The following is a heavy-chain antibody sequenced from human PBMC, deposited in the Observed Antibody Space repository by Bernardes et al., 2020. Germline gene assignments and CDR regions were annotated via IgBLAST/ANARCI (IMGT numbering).Heavy chain of an antibody. CDR1: GFTFSSYA. Sequence: GGSLRLSCAASGFTFSSYAMSWVRQAPGKGLEWVAAISGSGGSTYYADSVKGLSTISRDNSKNTLSLQMNSLTAEETAVYYCAKGGFGSIYYTASTWSQGTLVTAYS. D-gene: IGHD3-3*01. V-gene: IGHV3-23*01. J-gene: IGHJ4*02. CDR2: ISGSGGST. CDR3: AKGGFGSIYYTAST.